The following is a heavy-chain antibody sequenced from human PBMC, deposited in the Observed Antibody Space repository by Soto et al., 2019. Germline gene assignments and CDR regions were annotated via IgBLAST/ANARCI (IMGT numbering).Heavy chain of an antibody. V-gene: IGHV4-39*01. Sequence: SETLSLTCSVSGGSVTSGRDYWGWIRQTPGKGLEWIGSIYYIGSTYVNPSLKSRVILSVDTSKNRFSLRLTSVSAADSAVYYCARQEYQLVSNFQCWGLGILVTVSS. CDR3: ARQEYQLVSNFQC. D-gene: IGHD2-2*01. J-gene: IGHJ1*01. CDR2: IYYIGST. CDR1: GGSVTSGRDY.